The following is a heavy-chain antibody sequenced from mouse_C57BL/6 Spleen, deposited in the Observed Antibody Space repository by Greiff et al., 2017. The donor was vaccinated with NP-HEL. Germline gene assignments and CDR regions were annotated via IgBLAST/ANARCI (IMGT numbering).Heavy chain of an antibody. J-gene: IGHJ1*03. CDR2: ISSGGDYI. CDR3: TRGFYYYGSSSHWYFDV. CDR1: GFTFSSYA. D-gene: IGHD1-1*01. Sequence: LQQSGEGLVKPGGSLKLSCAASGFTFSSYAMSWVRQTPEKRLEWVAYISSGGDYIYYADTVKGRFTISRDNARNTLYLQMSSLKSEDTAMYYCTRGFYYYGSSSHWYFDVWGTGTTVTVSS. V-gene: IGHV5-9-1*02.